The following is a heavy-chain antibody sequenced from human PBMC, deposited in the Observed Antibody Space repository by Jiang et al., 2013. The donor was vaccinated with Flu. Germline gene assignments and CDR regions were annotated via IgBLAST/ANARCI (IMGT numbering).Heavy chain of an antibody. V-gene: IGHV4-34*01. J-gene: IGHJ4*02. D-gene: IGHD3-3*01. CDR1: GGSFSGYY. CDR3: ARCRGPPFWSGYQLPHFDY. CDR2: ISHSGST. Sequence: LLKPSETLSLTCAVYGGSFSGYYWSWIRQPPGKGLEWIGEISHSGSTNYNPSLKSRVTISVDTSKNQFSLKLSSVTAADTAVYYCARCRGPPFWSGYQLPHFDYWGQGTLVTVSS.